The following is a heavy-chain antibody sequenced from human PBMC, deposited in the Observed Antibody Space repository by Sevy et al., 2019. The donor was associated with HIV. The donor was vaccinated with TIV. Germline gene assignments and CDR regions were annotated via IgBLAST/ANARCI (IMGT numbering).Heavy chain of an antibody. CDR1: GFTFSSYA. J-gene: IGHJ4*02. CDR2: ISYDGSNK. CDR3: ARDGSSLGFDY. Sequence: GGSLRLSCAASGFTFSSYAMHWVRQAPGKGLEWVAVISYDGSNKYYADSVKGRFTISRDNSKNTLYLQMNSLRAEDTAVYYCARDGSSLGFDYWGQGTLVTVSS. D-gene: IGHD2-15*01. V-gene: IGHV3-30*04.